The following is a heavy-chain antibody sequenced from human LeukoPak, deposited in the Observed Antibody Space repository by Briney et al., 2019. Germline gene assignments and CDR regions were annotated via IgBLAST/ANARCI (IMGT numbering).Heavy chain of an antibody. J-gene: IGHJ4*02. CDR3: ARGTAATAGIDY. D-gene: IGHD6-13*01. V-gene: IGHV3-74*01. Sequence: GGSLRLSCAASGFTFGSYWMHWVRQAPGKGLGWVSHINTDGSRPTYGASAKGRFTVSRENANNTLFLQMNSLRVEDTAVYYCARGTAATAGIDYWGQGTLVTVSS. CDR1: GFTFGSYW. CDR2: INTDGSRP.